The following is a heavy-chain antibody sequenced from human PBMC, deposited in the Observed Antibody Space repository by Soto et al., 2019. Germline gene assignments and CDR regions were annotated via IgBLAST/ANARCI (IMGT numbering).Heavy chain of an antibody. Sequence: EVQLVESGGGLVQPGGSLRLSCAASGFTFSTYWIPWVRQVPGKGLVWVSRINSDGSTTSYADSVKGRFTISRDNAKNTLFLQMNSLRAEDTAVYYCAGGVATLLACGQGTLVTVSS. CDR3: AGGVATLLA. J-gene: IGHJ5*02. CDR1: GFTFSTYW. V-gene: IGHV3-74*01. D-gene: IGHD5-12*01. CDR2: INSDGSTT.